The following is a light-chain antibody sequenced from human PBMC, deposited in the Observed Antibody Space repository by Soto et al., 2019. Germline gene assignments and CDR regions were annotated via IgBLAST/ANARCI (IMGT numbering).Light chain of an antibody. Sequence: DIVMTQSPDSLAVSLGERATINCKSSQNILYNSNNKNYLAWYQQKPGQPPKLLIYWASIRESGVPDRFSGSGSGTDFTLTISSLQAEDVAVYYCQQYYSSPTWTFGQGTKVEIK. V-gene: IGKV4-1*01. J-gene: IGKJ1*01. CDR3: QQYYSSPTWT. CDR2: WAS. CDR1: QNILYNSNNKNY.